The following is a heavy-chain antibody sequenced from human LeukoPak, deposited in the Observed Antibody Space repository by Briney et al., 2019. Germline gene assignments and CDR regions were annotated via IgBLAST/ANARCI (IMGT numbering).Heavy chain of an antibody. J-gene: IGHJ4*02. V-gene: IGHV4-59*07. D-gene: IGHD1-26*01. CDR3: ARSDGWELRYFDY. CDR2: IYYTGST. CDR1: GGAISSYY. Sequence: ADTLSLPCTLSGGAISSYYWPWSPRPPGRGRVGIGYIYYTGSTNYNPSLDSRVTISVDMSKNQVSLNLKYVTAADTAVYYCARSDGWELRYFDYWGQGTLVTVSS.